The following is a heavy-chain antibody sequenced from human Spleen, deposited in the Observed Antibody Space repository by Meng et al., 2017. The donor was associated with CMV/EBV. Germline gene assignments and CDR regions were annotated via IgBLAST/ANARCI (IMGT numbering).Heavy chain of an antibody. CDR2: INPNSGGT. CDR3: ARVQTPTTYNWFDP. Sequence: KASGYTFTGSYMHWVRQAPGQGLEWMGWINPNSGGTNYAQKFQGRVTMTRDTSISTAYMELSRLRSDDTAVYYCARVQTPTTYNWFDPWGQGTLVTVSS. J-gene: IGHJ5*02. V-gene: IGHV1-2*02. CDR1: GYTFTGSY. D-gene: IGHD4-23*01.